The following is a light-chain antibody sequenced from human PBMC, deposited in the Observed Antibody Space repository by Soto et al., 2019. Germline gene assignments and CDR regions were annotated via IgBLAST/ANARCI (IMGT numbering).Light chain of an antibody. CDR1: QTISSNN. J-gene: IGKJ1*01. CDR2: GTS. Sequence: EIVLTQSPGTLSVSPGERATLSCRASQTISSNNLAWHQQKPGQAPSLLIYGTSSRATGIPDRFSGSGSGTDFTLTISRLEPEDSAIYYCQQYGSWTFGQGTKVEI. V-gene: IGKV3-20*01. CDR3: QQYGSWT.